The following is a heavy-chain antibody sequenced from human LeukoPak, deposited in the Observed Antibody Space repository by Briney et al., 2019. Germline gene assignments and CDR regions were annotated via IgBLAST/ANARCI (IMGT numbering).Heavy chain of an antibody. CDR1: GFTFNNYP. V-gene: IGHV3-30*04. CDR2: IGYDGRFK. CDR3: ARDPKTGSPDYFDY. Sequence: GGALRLSCATSGFTFNNYPMHWVRQAPGTGLEWVAVIGYDGRFKFHADSVKGRFTISRDDSRNTLYLQMNSLRPEDTAVYYCARDPKTGSPDYFDYWGQGTLVTVST. J-gene: IGHJ4*02. D-gene: IGHD3-10*01.